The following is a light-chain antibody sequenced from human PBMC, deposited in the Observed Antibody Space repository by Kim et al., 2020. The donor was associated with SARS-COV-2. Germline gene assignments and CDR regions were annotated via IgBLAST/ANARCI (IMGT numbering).Light chain of an antibody. CDR1: NIGSKS. J-gene: IGLJ3*02. Sequence: SYELTQPPSVSVAPGKTARITCGGNNIGSKSVHWYQQKPGQAPVRIIYYDSDRPSGIPERFSGSNSGNTATLTISRVEAGDEADYYCQVWDSSSDHRVFG. V-gene: IGLV3-21*04. CDR2: YDS. CDR3: QVWDSSSDHRV.